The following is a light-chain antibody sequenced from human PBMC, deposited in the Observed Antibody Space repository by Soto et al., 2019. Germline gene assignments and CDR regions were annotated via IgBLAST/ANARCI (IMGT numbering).Light chain of an antibody. J-gene: IGKJ1*01. CDR3: QQYHDWPWT. Sequence: EIVMTQSPATLSVSPGERATLSCRASQSVSSNLAWYQQKPGQAPRLLIYGASTRATGIPARFSGIGSGTEFTLTISSQQSEDFAVYYCQQYHDWPWTFGQGTKVEIK. CDR2: GAS. V-gene: IGKV3-15*01. CDR1: QSVSSN.